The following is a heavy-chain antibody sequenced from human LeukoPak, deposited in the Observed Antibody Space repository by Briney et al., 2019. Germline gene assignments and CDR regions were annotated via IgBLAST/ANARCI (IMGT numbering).Heavy chain of an antibody. V-gene: IGHV3-7*01. D-gene: IGHD3-22*01. CDR1: GFTFSRYW. CDR2: IKQDGSEK. CDR3: ARDGDTSGYTD. Sequence: PGGSLRLSCEASGFTFSRYWMNWVRQAPGKGLEWVANIKQDGSEKYYVDSVKGRFTISRDNAKNSLYLQMDSLRADDTAVYYCARDGDTSGYTDWGQGTLVTVSS. J-gene: IGHJ4*02.